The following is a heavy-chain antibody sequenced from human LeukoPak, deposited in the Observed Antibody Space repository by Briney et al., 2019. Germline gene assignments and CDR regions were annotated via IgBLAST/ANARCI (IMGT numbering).Heavy chain of an antibody. CDR1: GYSISSVYY. J-gene: IGHJ5*02. Sequence: SETLSLTCTVSGYSISSVYYWGWIRQPPGKGLEWIGSIFHSGNTYYNPSLKSRVIISVDTSKNQFSLKLSSVTAADTAVYYCAREAVHDNWFDPWGQGTLVTASS. CDR3: AREAVHDNWFDP. V-gene: IGHV4-38-2*02. CDR2: IFHSGNT.